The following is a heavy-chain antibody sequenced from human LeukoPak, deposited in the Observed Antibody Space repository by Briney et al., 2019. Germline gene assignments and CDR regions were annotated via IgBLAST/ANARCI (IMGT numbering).Heavy chain of an antibody. Sequence: GASVKVSCKASGGTFSSYAISWVRQAPGQGLEWMGRIIPILGIANYAQKFQGRVTITADKSTSTAYMELSSLRSEDTAVYYCARARIAAAGLFDYWGQGPLVTVSS. V-gene: IGHV1-69*04. J-gene: IGHJ4*02. CDR3: ARARIAAAGLFDY. D-gene: IGHD6-13*01. CDR2: IIPILGIA. CDR1: GGTFSSYA.